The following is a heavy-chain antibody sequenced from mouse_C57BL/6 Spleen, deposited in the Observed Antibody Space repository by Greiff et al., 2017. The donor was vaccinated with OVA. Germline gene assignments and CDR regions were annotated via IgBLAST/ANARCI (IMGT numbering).Heavy chain of an antibody. V-gene: IGHV10-1*01. J-gene: IGHJ3*01. CDR3: VRRDYDGGDWWAD. CDR1: GFSFNTYA. Sequence: ELKLVESGGGLVQPKGSLKLSCAASGFSFNTYAMNWVRQAPGKGLEWVARIRSKSNNYASYSADSVKDRFTISSDDSESMLELQMNNLKTEDTAKDYGVRRDYDGGDWWADWGKGTLVTGAA. D-gene: IGHD2-4*01. CDR2: IRSKSNNYAS.